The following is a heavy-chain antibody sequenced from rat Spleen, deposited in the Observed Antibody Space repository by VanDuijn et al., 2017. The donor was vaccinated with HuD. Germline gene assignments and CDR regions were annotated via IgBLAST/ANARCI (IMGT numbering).Heavy chain of an antibody. CDR1: GYSITSNY. CDR3: ARTYYYDGSYYPFDY. CDR2: ISYSGST. D-gene: IGHD1-12*02. V-gene: IGHV3-1*01. J-gene: IGHJ2*01. Sequence: EVQLQESGPGLVKPSQSLSLTCSVTGYSITSNYWAWIRKFPGNKMEWMAYISYSGSTGYNPSLKSRISITRDTSKNQFFLHLNSVTPEDTATYYCARTYYYDGSYYPFDYWGQGVMVTVSS.